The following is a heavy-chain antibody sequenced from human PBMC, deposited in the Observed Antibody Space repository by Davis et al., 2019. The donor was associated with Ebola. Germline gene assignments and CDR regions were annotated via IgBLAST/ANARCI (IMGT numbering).Heavy chain of an antibody. Sequence: GGSLRLSCAASGFTFSSYAMHWVRQAPGQGLEWVAVISYDGSNKYYADSVKGRFTISRDNSKNTLYLQMNSLRAEDTAVYYCARDRGAVAGFDAFDIWGQGTMVTVSS. CDR3: ARDRGAVAGFDAFDI. D-gene: IGHD6-19*01. V-gene: IGHV3-30-3*01. CDR2: ISYDGSNK. CDR1: GFTFSSYA. J-gene: IGHJ3*02.